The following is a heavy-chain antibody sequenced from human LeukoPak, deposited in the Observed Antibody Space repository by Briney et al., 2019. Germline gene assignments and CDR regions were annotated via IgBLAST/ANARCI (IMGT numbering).Heavy chain of an antibody. V-gene: IGHV4-39*07. CDR1: SGSISTSNYY. Sequence: SETLSLTCTVSSGSISTSNYYWGWVRQPPGKALEWIGNIFYSGSTYYSPSLKSRVTISLDTSRNQFSLKLNSVTAADTAVYYCAKSNVYGLVDIGGQGTMVTVSS. CDR2: IFYSGST. D-gene: IGHD3-10*01. J-gene: IGHJ3*02. CDR3: AKSNVYGLVDI.